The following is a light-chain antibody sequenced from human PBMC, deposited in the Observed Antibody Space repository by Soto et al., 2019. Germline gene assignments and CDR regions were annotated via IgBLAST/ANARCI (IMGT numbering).Light chain of an antibody. Sequence: IVLTQSPATLSLSPGERATLSCRASQSVDSYLAWYQQKPGQPPRLLMYDATNRATGIPPRFSGSGSGTDFTLTISSLQFDDSAVYYCQQYNNWWTFGQGTKVDIK. CDR1: QSVDSY. CDR2: DAT. J-gene: IGKJ1*01. CDR3: QQYNNWWT. V-gene: IGKV3-11*01.